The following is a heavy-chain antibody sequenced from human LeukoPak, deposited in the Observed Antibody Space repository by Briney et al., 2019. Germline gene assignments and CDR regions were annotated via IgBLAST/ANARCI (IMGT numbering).Heavy chain of an antibody. V-gene: IGHV4-34*01. D-gene: IGHD5-18*01. CDR3: ARIQLWPLHYFVS. J-gene: IGHJ4*02. CDR2: INHSGDT. Sequence: SETLSLTCAVYGGSFSDYYWSWIRQPPGKGLEWIGEINHSGDTKYNPPLKSRVTISVDTSKNQFSLKVSSVTAADTAVYYCARIQLWPLHYFVSWGQGTLVTVSS. CDR1: GGSFSDYY.